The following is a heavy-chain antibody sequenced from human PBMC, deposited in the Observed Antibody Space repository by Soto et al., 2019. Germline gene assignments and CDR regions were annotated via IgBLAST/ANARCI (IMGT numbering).Heavy chain of an antibody. CDR2: ISSSSSTI. Sequence: GGSLRLSCAASGFTFSSYSMNWVRQAPGKGLEWVSYISSSSSTIYYADSVKGRFTISRDNAKNSLYLQMNSLRAEDTAVYYCARDQSPDFWSGYPMDVWGKGTTVTVSS. V-gene: IGHV3-48*01. CDR1: GFTFSSYS. CDR3: ARDQSPDFWSGYPMDV. D-gene: IGHD3-3*01. J-gene: IGHJ6*04.